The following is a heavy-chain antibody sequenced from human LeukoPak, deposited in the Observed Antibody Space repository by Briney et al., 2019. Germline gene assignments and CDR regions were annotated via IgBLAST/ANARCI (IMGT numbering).Heavy chain of an antibody. CDR1: GGSISSSSYY. D-gene: IGHD6-13*01. CDR3: ARDDFLRRYSSSSGPHYSSSWYNDY. V-gene: IGHV4-39*07. Sequence: PSETLSLTCTVSGGSISSSSYYWGWIRQPPGKGLEWIGSIYYSGSTYYNPSLKSRVTISVDTSKNQFSLKLSSVTAADTALYYCARDDFLRRYSSSSGPHYSSSWYNDYWGQGTLVTVSS. J-gene: IGHJ4*02. CDR2: IYYSGST.